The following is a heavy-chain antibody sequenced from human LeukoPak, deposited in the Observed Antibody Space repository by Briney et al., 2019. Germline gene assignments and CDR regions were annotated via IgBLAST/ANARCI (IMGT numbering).Heavy chain of an antibody. Sequence: SVKVSCKASGGTFNSYAISWVRQAPGQGLEWMGGIIPIFGTANNAQKFQGRVTITADESTSTAYMELSSLRSEDTAVYYCARDLGGQLDYYYYMDVWGKGTTVTVSS. CDR2: IIPIFGTA. J-gene: IGHJ6*03. D-gene: IGHD6-6*01. CDR1: GGTFNSYA. CDR3: ARDLGGQLDYYYYMDV. V-gene: IGHV1-69*01.